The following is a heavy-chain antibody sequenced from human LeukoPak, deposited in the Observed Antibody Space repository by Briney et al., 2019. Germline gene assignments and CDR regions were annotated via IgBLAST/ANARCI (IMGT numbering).Heavy chain of an antibody. D-gene: IGHD4-17*01. V-gene: IGHV4-59*10. J-gene: IGHJ2*01. Sequence: PSETLSLTCAVYGGSFSGYYWSWIRQPAGKGLEWIGRIYTSGTTHYNPSLKSRVTMSVDTSKNQFSLKLSSVTAADTAVYYCARLRSTYWYFDLWGRGTLVTASS. CDR3: ARLRSTYWYFDL. CDR2: IYTSGTT. CDR1: GGSFSGYY.